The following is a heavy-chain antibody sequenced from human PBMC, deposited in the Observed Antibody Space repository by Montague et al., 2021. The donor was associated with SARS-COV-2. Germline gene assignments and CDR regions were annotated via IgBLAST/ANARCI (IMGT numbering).Heavy chain of an antibody. CDR2: IYTLGST. V-gene: IGHV4-61*09. D-gene: IGHD1-14*01. J-gene: IGHJ6*02. CDR1: GGSISSGDYH. Sequence: TLSLTCTVSGGSISSGDYHWSWVRQPAGKGLGWIGYIYTLGSTNYNPSLKGRVTISIDTSKNQFSLKLSSVTAADTAVYFCARSPYRTTYLNGMDVWGQGTTVTVSS. CDR3: ARSPYRTTYLNGMDV.